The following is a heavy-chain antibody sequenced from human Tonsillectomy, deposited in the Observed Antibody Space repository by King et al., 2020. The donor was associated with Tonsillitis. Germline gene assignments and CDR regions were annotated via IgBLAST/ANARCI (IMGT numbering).Heavy chain of an antibody. D-gene: IGHD2-2*03. CDR3: VRVDMRGFAFDI. J-gene: IGHJ3*02. V-gene: IGHV1-2*02. CDR2: INPNSGGT. Sequence: QLVQSGAEVKKPGASVNVSCKASGYTFSDYYIHWVRQAPGPGLEWMGWINPNSGGTRFAQKFQGRITMTRDTSISTVYMELSSLRSDDTAVYYCVRVDMRGFAFDIWGQGTLVTVSP. CDR1: GYTFSDYY.